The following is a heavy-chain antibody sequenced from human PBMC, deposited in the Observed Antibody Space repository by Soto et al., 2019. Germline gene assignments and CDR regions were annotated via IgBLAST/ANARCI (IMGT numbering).Heavy chain of an antibody. CDR3: ARGGPMVRGALGY. CDR1: GGSFSGYY. J-gene: IGHJ4*02. D-gene: IGHD3-10*01. V-gene: IGHV4-34*01. Sequence: SETLSLTCAVYGGSFSGYYWSWIRQPPGKGLEWIGEINHSGSTNYNPSLKSRVTISVDTSKNQFSLKLSSVTAADTAVYYCARGGPMVRGALGYWGQGTLVTVSS. CDR2: INHSGST.